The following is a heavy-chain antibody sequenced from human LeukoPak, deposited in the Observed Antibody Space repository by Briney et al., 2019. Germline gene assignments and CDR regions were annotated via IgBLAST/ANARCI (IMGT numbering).Heavy chain of an antibody. CDR3: AKDTGSGTYSYYSDY. D-gene: IGHD1-26*01. Sequence: PGGSLRLSCAASGFTFEDYSMHWVRQAPGKGLEWVSLISWDGGSTYYADSVKGRFTISRDNSKNSLYLHMNSLRTEDTALYYCAKDTGSGTYSYYSDYWGQGTLVTVSS. CDR1: GFTFEDYS. CDR2: ISWDGGST. J-gene: IGHJ4*02. V-gene: IGHV3-43*01.